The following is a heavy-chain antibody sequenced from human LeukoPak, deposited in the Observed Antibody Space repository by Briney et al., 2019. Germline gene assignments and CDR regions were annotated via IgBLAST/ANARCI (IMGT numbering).Heavy chain of an antibody. J-gene: IGHJ4*02. CDR2: INHSGST. CDR1: GGSFSGYY. V-gene: IGHV4-34*01. D-gene: IGHD2-2*03. Sequence: SETLSLTCAVYGGSFSGYYWSWIRQPPGKGLEWIGEINHSGSTNYNPSLKSRVTISVDTSKNQFSLKLSSVTAADTAVYYCARVDGDSWGQGTLVTVSS. CDR3: ARVDGDS.